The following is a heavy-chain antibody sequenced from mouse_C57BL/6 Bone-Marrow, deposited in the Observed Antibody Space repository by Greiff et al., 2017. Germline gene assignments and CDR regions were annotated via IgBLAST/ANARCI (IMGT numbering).Heavy chain of an antibody. V-gene: IGHV1-85*01. CDR2: IYPRDGST. CDR1: GYTFTSYD. Sequence: VQLQQSGPELVKPGASVKLSCKASGYTFTSYDIHWVKPRPGQGLEWIGWIYPRDGSTKYNEKFKGKATLTVDTSSSTAYMDLHSLTSEDSAVYCWAGWDHYWGQGTTLTVSS. CDR3: AGWDHY. D-gene: IGHD4-1*01. J-gene: IGHJ2*01.